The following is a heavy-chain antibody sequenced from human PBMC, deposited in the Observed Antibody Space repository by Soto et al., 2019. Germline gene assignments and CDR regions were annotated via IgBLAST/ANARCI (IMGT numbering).Heavy chain of an antibody. V-gene: IGHV3-21*01. CDR2: ISSSSSYI. CDR1: GFTFSSYS. D-gene: IGHD6-19*01. Sequence: EVQLVESGGGLVKHGGSLRLSWAASGFTFSSYSMNWVRQAPGKGLEWVSSISSSSSYIYYADSVKGRFTISRDNAKNSLYLQMNSLRAEDTAVYYCARDLNSGWYSGFDYWGQGTLVTVSS. J-gene: IGHJ4*02. CDR3: ARDLNSGWYSGFDY.